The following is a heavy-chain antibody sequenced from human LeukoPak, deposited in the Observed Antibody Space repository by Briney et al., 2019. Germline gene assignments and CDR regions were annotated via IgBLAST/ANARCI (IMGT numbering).Heavy chain of an antibody. Sequence: GASVKVSCKASGYTFTGYYIHWVRQAPGQGLEWMGWINPNSGGTNYAQKFQGRVTMTRDTSISTAYMELSSLRSDDTAAYYCARGKMNGDDFDYWGQGTLVTVAS. CDR2: INPNSGGT. CDR3: ARGKMNGDDFDY. J-gene: IGHJ4*02. CDR1: GYTFTGYY. V-gene: IGHV1-2*02. D-gene: IGHD4-17*01.